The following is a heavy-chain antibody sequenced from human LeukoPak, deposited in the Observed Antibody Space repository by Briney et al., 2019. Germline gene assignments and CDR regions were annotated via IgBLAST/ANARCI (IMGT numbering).Heavy chain of an antibody. Sequence: GGSLRLSCTASGFTFSNYAMSWVRQAPGKGLEWVSGVSGSGDSTFYADSVKGRLTISRDNSKKTLYLQINSLRAEDTAVYYCAKGSYYDSSGSFYFDYWGQGTLVTVSS. CDR1: GFTFSNYA. V-gene: IGHV3-23*01. CDR3: AKGSYYDSSGSFYFDY. CDR2: VSGSGDST. J-gene: IGHJ4*02. D-gene: IGHD3-22*01.